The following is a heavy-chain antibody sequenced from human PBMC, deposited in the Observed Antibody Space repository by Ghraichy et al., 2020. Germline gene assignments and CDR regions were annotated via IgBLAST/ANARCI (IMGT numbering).Heavy chain of an antibody. Sequence: SETLSLTCTVSGGSISGYYWSWIRQSPGKGLEWIGYIHYSGTTDYNPPFKSRVTISVDMSKNQFSLKLNSVTAADTAVYYCVRSGDFLSGLEIDYWGQGTLVTVSS. J-gene: IGHJ4*02. CDR2: IHYSGTT. V-gene: IGHV4-59*08. CDR3: VRSGDFLSGLEIDY. CDR1: GGSISGYY. D-gene: IGHD3-3*01.